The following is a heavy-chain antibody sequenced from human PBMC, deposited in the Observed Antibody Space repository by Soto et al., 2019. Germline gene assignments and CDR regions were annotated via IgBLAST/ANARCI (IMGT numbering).Heavy chain of an antibody. D-gene: IGHD3-10*01. CDR3: AKDAISMVRGVNNWLDP. CDR2: ISGGGGVST. Sequence: EVHLLESGGGLVQPGGSLTLSCAASGFTFSSYAMTWVRQAPGKGLEWVSGISGGGGVSTYYADSVKGRFTISRDNSMNTLYLQMNRLSAEDTAVYYCAKDAISMVRGVNNWLDPWGQGTLVTVSS. V-gene: IGHV3-23*01. J-gene: IGHJ5*02. CDR1: GFTFSSYA.